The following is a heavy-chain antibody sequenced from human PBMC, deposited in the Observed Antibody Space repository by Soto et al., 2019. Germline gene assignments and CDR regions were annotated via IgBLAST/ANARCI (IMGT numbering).Heavy chain of an antibody. J-gene: IGHJ5*02. Sequence: QVQLVQSGAEVKKPGSSVKVSCKASGGTFSSYAISWVRQAPGQGLEWMGGIIPIFGTANYAQKFQGRVTITADESTSTDYMQLSSLRSEDTAVYYCETPQTNSSGGWFDPWGQGTLVTVSS. D-gene: IGHD3-22*01. CDR2: IIPIFGTA. CDR1: GGTFSSYA. CDR3: ETPQTNSSGGWFDP. V-gene: IGHV1-69*01.